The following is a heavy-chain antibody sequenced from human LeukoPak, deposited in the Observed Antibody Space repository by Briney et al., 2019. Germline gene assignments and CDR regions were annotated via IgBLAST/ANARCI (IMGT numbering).Heavy chain of an antibody. CDR2: IFYSGST. CDR3: ARSLRYFAD. J-gene: IGHJ4*02. V-gene: IGHV4-59*01. D-gene: IGHD3-9*01. Sequence: PSETLSLTCTVSGGSISSYYWSWIRQPPGKGLEWIGYIFYSGSTNCNPSLKSRLTMPVDTSKNQFSLKLSSVTAADTAVYYCARSLRYFADWGQGTLVTVSS. CDR1: GGSISSYY.